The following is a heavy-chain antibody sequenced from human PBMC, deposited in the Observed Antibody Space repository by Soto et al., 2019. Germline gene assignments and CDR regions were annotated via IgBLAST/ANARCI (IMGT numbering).Heavy chain of an antibody. CDR3: AKDKWELSYYFDY. CDR1: GFSFSTYG. V-gene: IGHV3-9*01. CDR2: ISWNSGSI. J-gene: IGHJ4*02. Sequence: PGGSLRLSCAASGFSFSTYGMHWVRQAPGKGLEWVSGISWNSGSIGYADSVKGRFTISRDNAKNSLYLQMNSLRAEDTALYYCAKDKWELSYYFDYWGQGTLVTVSS. D-gene: IGHD1-26*01.